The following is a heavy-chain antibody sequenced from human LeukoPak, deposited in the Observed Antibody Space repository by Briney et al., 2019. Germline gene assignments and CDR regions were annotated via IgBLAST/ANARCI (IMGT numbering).Heavy chain of an antibody. J-gene: IGHJ5*02. V-gene: IGHV3-30*02. CDR2: IRYDGSNK. CDR1: GFIFSSYG. CDR3: AKGLGSSWINWFDP. Sequence: PGGSLRLSCASSGFIFSSYGMYWVRQAPGKGLEWVALIRYDGSNKYYADSVKGRFTISRDNSKNTLYLQMNSLRAEDTAVYYCAKGLGSSWINWFDPWGQGTLVTVSS. D-gene: IGHD6-13*01.